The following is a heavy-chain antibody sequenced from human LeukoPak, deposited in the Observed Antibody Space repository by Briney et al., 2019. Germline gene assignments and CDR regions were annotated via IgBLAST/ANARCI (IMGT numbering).Heavy chain of an antibody. CDR2: ISWSSGSI. Sequence: PGGSLRLSCAASGFTFDDYAMHWVRQAPGKGLEWVSGISWSSGSIGYADSVKGRFTISRDNAKNSLYLQMNSLRAEDTALYYCAKGAVTPEGSFDYWGQGTLVTVSS. J-gene: IGHJ4*02. CDR1: GFTFDDYA. CDR3: AKGAVTPEGSFDY. V-gene: IGHV3-9*01. D-gene: IGHD4-17*01.